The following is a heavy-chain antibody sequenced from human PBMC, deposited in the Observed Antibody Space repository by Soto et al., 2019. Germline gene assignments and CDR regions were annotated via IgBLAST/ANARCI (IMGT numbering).Heavy chain of an antibody. CDR3: ARETGYSSGWYFGADYYYGMDV. CDR1: GFTVSSNY. D-gene: IGHD6-19*01. Sequence: GGSLRLSCAASGFTVSSNYMSWVRQAPGKGLEWVSVIYSGGSTYYADSVKGRFTISRDNSKNTLYLQMNSLRAEDTAVYYCARETGYSSGWYFGADYYYGMDVWGQGTTVTVSS. V-gene: IGHV3-53*01. CDR2: IYSGGST. J-gene: IGHJ6*02.